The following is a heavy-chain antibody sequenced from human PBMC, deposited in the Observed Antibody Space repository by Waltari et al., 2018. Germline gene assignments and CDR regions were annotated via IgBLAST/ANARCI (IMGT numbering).Heavy chain of an antibody. CDR1: GYSISSGYY. V-gene: IGHV4-38-2*01. D-gene: IGHD3-10*01. J-gene: IGHJ5*02. CDR2: IYHSGST. Sequence: QVQLQESGPGLVKPSETLSLTCAVSGYSISSGYYWGWIRPPPGKGLEWIGSIYHSGSTYYNPFLKSRVTISVDTSKNQFSLKLSSVTAADTAVYYCARLDFKYYYGSGKGWFDPWGQGTLVTVSS. CDR3: ARLDFKYYYGSGKGWFDP.